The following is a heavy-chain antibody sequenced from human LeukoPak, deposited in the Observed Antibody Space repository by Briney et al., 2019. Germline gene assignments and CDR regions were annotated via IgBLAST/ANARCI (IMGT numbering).Heavy chain of an antibody. Sequence: ASETLSLTCTVSGGSISSYYWSWIRQPPGKGLEWIGYIYYSGSTNYDPSLKNRVSISVDTSKNQISLKLTSVTSADTAKYYCARVRDYYYDNCGYYDYWGQGTLVTVSS. CDR3: ARVRDYYYDNCGYYDY. J-gene: IGHJ4*02. V-gene: IGHV4-59*01. D-gene: IGHD3-22*01. CDR2: IYYSGST. CDR1: GGSISSYY.